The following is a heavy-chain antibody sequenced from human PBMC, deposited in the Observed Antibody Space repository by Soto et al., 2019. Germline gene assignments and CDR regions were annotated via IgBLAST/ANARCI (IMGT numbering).Heavy chain of an antibody. CDR2: IWYDGSNK. D-gene: IGHD3-22*01. Sequence: GGYLRLSCAASGFTFSSYGMHGVRQAPGKGLEWVAVIWYDGSNKYYADSVKGRFTISRDNSKNTLYLQMNSLRAEDTAVYYCAREKSYYYDSSGYYLFGYWGQGT. J-gene: IGHJ4*02. V-gene: IGHV3-33*01. CDR1: GFTFSSYG. CDR3: AREKSYYYDSSGYYLFGY.